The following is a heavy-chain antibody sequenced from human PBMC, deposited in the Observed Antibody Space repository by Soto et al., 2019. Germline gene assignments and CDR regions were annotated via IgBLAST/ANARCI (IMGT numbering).Heavy chain of an antibody. Sequence: PGESLKISCKCSGYSFTSYWIVWVRQMPGKGLEWMGIIYPGDSDTRYSPSFQGQVTISADKSISTAYLQWSSLKASDTAMYYCARHVVPGYCSSTSCYRDYYYYMDVWGKGTTVTVSS. D-gene: IGHD2-2*03. CDR3: ARHVVPGYCSSTSCYRDYYYYMDV. CDR1: GYSFTSYW. J-gene: IGHJ6*03. V-gene: IGHV5-51*01. CDR2: IYPGDSDT.